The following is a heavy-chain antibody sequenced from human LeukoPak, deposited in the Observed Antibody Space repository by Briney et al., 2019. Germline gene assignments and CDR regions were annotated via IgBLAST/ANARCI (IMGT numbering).Heavy chain of an antibody. D-gene: IGHD3-3*01. J-gene: IGHJ3*02. CDR2: IIPIFGTA. CDR1: GGXXSXXA. V-gene: IGHV1-69*01. Sequence: VSCXXXGGXXSXXAISWVRQAPGXGLEWMGGIIPIFGTANYAQKFQGRVTITADESTSTAYMELSSLRSEDTAVYYCARGSPIFGVVIVGNPLADAFDIWGQGTMVTVSS. CDR3: ARGSPIFGVVIVGNPLADAFDI.